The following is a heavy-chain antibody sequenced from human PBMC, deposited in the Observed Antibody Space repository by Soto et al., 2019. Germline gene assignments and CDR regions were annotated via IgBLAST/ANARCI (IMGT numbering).Heavy chain of an antibody. V-gene: IGHV4-39*01. CDR3: AKYLMTVTGGWFDH. D-gene: IGHD7-27*01. CDR2: IYYSGST. Sequence: SETLSLTCTVSGGSISSSSYYWGWIRQPPGKGLEWIGSIYYSGSTYYNPSLKSRVTISVDTSKNQFSLKLSSVTAADTAVYYCAKYLMTVTGGWFDHWGQGTLVTVSS. J-gene: IGHJ5*02. CDR1: GGSISSSSYY.